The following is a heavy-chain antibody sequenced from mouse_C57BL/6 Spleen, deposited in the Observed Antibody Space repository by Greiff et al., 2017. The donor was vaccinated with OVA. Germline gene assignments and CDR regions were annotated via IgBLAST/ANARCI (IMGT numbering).Heavy chain of an antibody. CDR3: ARGVVATKYFDV. Sequence: EVKLVESGGDLVKPGGSLKLSCAASGFTFSSYGMSWVRQTPDKRLEWVATISSGGSYTYYPDSVKGRFTISRDNAKNTLYLQMSSLKSEDTAMYYCARGVVATKYFDVWGTGTTVTVSS. CDR2: ISSGGSYT. V-gene: IGHV5-6*01. D-gene: IGHD1-1*01. J-gene: IGHJ1*03. CDR1: GFTFSSYG.